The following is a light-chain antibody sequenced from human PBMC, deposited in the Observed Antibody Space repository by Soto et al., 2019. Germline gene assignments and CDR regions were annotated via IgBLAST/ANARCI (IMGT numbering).Light chain of an antibody. V-gene: IGLV2-11*01. Sequence: QSALTQPRSVSGSPGQSVTFSCTGTSSDVGVYNYVSWYQQHPGKAPKLMIYDVSKRPSGVPDRFSGSKSGNTASLTISGLQAEDEADYYCCSYAGSYTVVFGGGTKVTVL. CDR3: CSYAGSYTVV. J-gene: IGLJ2*01. CDR1: SSDVGVYNY. CDR2: DVS.